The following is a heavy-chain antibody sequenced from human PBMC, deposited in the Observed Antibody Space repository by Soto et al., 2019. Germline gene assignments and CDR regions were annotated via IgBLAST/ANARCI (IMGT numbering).Heavy chain of an antibody. CDR3: ARDNYGDYDRNYYYGMDV. V-gene: IGHV1-2*04. CDR2: INPNSGGT. CDR1: GYTFTGYY. J-gene: IGHJ6*02. Sequence: ASVKVSCKASGYTFTGYYMHWLRQAAGQGLEWMGWINPNSGGTNYAQKFQGWVTMTRDTSISTAYMELSRLRSDDTAVYYCARDNYGDYDRNYYYGMDVWGQGTTVTVSS. D-gene: IGHD4-17*01.